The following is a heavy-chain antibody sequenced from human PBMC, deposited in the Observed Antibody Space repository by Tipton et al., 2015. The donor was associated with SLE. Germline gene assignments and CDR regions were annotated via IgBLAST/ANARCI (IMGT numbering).Heavy chain of an antibody. D-gene: IGHD2-21*01. CDR1: GGSISSSNNY. J-gene: IGHJ4*02. Sequence: TLSLTCTVSGGSISSSNNYWDWIRQPPGKGLEWIGTIYYSGRTDYNPSHKSRVTMSVDTSMNQFSLKLNSVTAADTAVYYCARRRFQSASDSWGQGTLVTVSS. V-gene: IGHV4-39*07. CDR3: ARRRFQSASDS. CDR2: IYYSGRT.